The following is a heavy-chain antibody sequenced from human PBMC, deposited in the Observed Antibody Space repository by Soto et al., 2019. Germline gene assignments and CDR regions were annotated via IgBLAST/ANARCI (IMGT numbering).Heavy chain of an antibody. CDR3: AKSGSSGWYGWFDP. J-gene: IGHJ5*02. CDR2: IYWNDDK. D-gene: IGHD6-19*01. V-gene: IGHV2-5*01. Sequence: SGPTLVNPTQTLTLTCIFSGFSLRTSGVGVGWIRQPPGKALEWLGFIYWNDDKRYSPSLKSRLTITKDTPKNQVVLKMTNMDPVDTATYYCAKSGSSGWYGWFDPWGQGTLVTVSS. CDR1: GFSLRTSGVG.